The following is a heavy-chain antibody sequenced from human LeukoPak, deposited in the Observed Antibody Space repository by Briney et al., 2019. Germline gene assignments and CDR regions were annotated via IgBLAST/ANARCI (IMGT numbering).Heavy chain of an antibody. CDR1: GFTISSYA. J-gene: IGHJ4*02. V-gene: IGHV3-23*01. CDR2: ISGSGGST. Sequence: GGSLRLSCAASGFTISSYAMSWVRQAPGKGLEWVSAISGSGGSTYYADSVKGRFTISRDNSKNTLYLQMNSLRAEDTAVYYCAHVAGWAAAGTYYFDYWGQGTLVTVSS. D-gene: IGHD6-13*01. CDR3: AHVAGWAAAGTYYFDY.